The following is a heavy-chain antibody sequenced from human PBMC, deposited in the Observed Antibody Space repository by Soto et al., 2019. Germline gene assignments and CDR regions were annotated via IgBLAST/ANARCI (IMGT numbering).Heavy chain of an antibody. Sequence: GESLKISCTGFGYTFTTFWISWVRQMPGKGLEWMGRIDPRDSYVNYSPSFQGHVTISLDKSISTAYLQWGSLKASETAMYYCERLLCRNTNCDSWFDPWGQGTLVTVSS. CDR1: GYTFTTFW. J-gene: IGHJ5*02. CDR2: IDPRDSYV. CDR3: ERLLCRNTNCDSWFDP. D-gene: IGHD2-2*01. V-gene: IGHV5-10-1*01.